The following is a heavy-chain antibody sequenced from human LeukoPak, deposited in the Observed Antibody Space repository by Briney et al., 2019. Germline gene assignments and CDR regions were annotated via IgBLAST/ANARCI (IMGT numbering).Heavy chain of an antibody. D-gene: IGHD2-2*02. V-gene: IGHV4-59*02. CDR1: GGSVTKNY. J-gene: IGHJ5*01. CDR2: IFHTGIT. Sequence: SETLSLTCTVSGGSVTKNYWHWIRQAPGKGLEWIGFIFHTGITNYNPSLKSRVTISVDTSKNQFSLKLTPVTAADTAVYFCARDLFPINWFESWGQGTLVTVSS. CDR3: ARDLFPINWFES.